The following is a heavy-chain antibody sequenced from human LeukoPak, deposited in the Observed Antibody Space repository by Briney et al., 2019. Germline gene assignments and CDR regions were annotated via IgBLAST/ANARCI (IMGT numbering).Heavy chain of an antibody. D-gene: IGHD5-18*01. CDR2: ISSSSCYI. J-gene: IGHJ4*02. V-gene: IGHV3-21*01. CDR1: GFTFSSYS. CDR3: ARETYSSGYPFDY. Sequence: GGSLRLSCAASGFTFSSYSMNWVRQAPGKGLEWVSSISSSSCYIYYADSVKGRFTISRDNAKNSLYLQMNSLRAEDTAVYYCARETYSSGYPFDYWGQGTLVTVSS.